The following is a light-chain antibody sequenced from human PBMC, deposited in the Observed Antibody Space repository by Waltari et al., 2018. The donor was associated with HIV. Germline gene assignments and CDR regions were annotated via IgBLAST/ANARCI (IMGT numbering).Light chain of an antibody. Sequence: DIVMTQSPDSLAVSLGERATINCKSSQSVLYSSNNKNHLAWYQHKPGQPPKLLIYWASIRESGVPDRFSGSGSGTDFTLTISSLQAEDFAVYYCQQYGSSPRTFGQGTKVEIK. CDR3: QQYGSSPRT. CDR1: QSVLYSSNNKNH. V-gene: IGKV4-1*01. J-gene: IGKJ1*01. CDR2: WAS.